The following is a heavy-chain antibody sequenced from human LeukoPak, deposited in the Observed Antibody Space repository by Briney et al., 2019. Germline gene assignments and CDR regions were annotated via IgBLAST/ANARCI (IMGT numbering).Heavy chain of an antibody. J-gene: IGHJ4*02. D-gene: IGHD4-23*01. V-gene: IGHV4-59*12. Sequence: SETLSLTCTVSGGSISTYYWSWMRQSPGKGLEWIGHIHYSGNTYYNPSLKSRVSISVDTSKNQFSLKLSSVTAADTAVYYCARENNDYGGKKAFDYWGQGTLVTVSS. CDR1: GGSISTYY. CDR3: ARENNDYGGKKAFDY. CDR2: IHYSGNT.